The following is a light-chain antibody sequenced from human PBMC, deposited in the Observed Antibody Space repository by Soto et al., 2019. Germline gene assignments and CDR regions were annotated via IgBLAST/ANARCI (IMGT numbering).Light chain of an antibody. CDR3: QQYNNWRYT. V-gene: IGKV3-15*01. CDR2: GAS. J-gene: IGKJ2*01. Sequence: EIVMTQSPATLSVSPGERATVSCRASQSVSSNLAWYQQKPGQAPRLLIYGASTRATGIPARFSGSGSGTEFTLPISSLQSEDFAVYYCQQYNNWRYTFGQGTKLEIK. CDR1: QSVSSN.